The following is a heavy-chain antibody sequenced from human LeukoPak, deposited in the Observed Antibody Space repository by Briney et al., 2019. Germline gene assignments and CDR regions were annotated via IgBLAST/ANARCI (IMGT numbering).Heavy chain of an antibody. CDR2: MNPNSGNT. J-gene: IGHJ5*02. D-gene: IGHD3-22*01. Sequence: ASVKVSCKASGYTFTSYDINWVRQATGQGLEWMGWMNPNSGNTGYAQKFQGRVTMTRNTSISTAYMELSSLRSEDTAVYYCARGAGSPPIVVVIGYNWFDPWGQGTLVTVSS. CDR3: ARGAGSPPIVVVIGYNWFDP. V-gene: IGHV1-8*01. CDR1: GYTFTSYD.